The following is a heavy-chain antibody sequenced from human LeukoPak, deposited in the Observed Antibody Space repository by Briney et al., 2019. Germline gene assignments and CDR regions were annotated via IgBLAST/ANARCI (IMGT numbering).Heavy chain of an antibody. CDR2: IYNSGST. V-gene: IGHV4-59*01. Sequence: PSETLSLTCTVSGASISSYYWGWVRQPPGKGLEWIVYIYNSGSTNYHPSLKSRVTISLDTSENQFSLKLSSVTAADAAVYYCARVSDSTGYYPFDYWGQGTLVTVSS. CDR3: ARVSDSTGYYPFDY. J-gene: IGHJ4*02. CDR1: GASISSYY. D-gene: IGHD3-22*01.